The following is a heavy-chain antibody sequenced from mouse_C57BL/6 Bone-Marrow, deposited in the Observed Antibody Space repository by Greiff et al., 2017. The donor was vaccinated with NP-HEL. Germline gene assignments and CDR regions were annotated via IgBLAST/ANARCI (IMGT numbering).Heavy chain of an antibody. CDR3: ARGWLLLYFDY. V-gene: IGHV3-6*01. J-gene: IGHJ2*01. D-gene: IGHD2-3*01. Sequence: ESGPGLVKPSQSLSLTCSVPGYSITSGYYWNWIRQFPGNKLEWMGYISYDGSNNYNPSLKNRISITRDTSKNQFFLKLNSVTTEDTATYYCARGWLLLYFDYWGQGTTLTVSS. CDR2: ISYDGSN. CDR1: GYSITSGYY.